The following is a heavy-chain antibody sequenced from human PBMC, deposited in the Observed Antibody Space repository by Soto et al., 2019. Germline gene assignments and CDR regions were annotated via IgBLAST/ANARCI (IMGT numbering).Heavy chain of an antibody. J-gene: IGHJ4*02. CDR3: ARDLSYGSGH. CDR1: GFSISNSNW. Sequence: SETLSHTCSVSGFSISNSNWWCWVRQPPGKGLEWIGEIYHSGSTNYNPSLKSRVTISVDKSKNQFSLKLSSVTAADTAVYYCARDLSYGSGHWGQGTLVTVS. CDR2: IYHSGST. D-gene: IGHD3-10*01. V-gene: IGHV4-4*02.